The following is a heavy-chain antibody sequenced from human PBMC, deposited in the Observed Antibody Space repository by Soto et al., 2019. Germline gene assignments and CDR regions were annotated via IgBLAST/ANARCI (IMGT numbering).Heavy chain of an antibody. CDR2: IYYSGST. Sequence: QLQLQESGPGLVKPSETLSLTCTVSGGSISSSSYYWGWIRQPPGKGLEWIGSIYYSGSTYYNPSLKSRVAITVATSKNQFSLKLSSVTAADTAVYYCARQKQGDQLLSDWYFDLWGRGTLVTVSS. J-gene: IGHJ2*01. CDR3: ARQKQGDQLLSDWYFDL. D-gene: IGHD2-2*01. CDR1: GGSISSSSYY. V-gene: IGHV4-39*01.